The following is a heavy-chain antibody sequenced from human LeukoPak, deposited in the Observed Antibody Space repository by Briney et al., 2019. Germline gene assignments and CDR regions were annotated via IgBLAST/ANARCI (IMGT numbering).Heavy chain of an antibody. Sequence: SETLSLTCTVSAGSINSNYWSWIRQPPGQGLEWLGYIYYTGRATYHPSLKSRLTISIDTSRNQFSLNLNSVSAADTAVYYCARGGSYVSMDSWGQGTLVTVSS. CDR1: AGSINSNY. CDR2: IYYTGRA. CDR3: ARGGSYVSMDS. V-gene: IGHV4-59*01. D-gene: IGHD3-10*01. J-gene: IGHJ4*02.